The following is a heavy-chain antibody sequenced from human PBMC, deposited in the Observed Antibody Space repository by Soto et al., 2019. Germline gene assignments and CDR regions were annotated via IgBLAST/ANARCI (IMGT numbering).Heavy chain of an antibody. D-gene: IGHD2-2*01. CDR3: AKSASARPNRLAP. J-gene: IGHJ5*02. CDR1: GYPFTSYY. CDR2: INPSGGST. Sequence: ASVKVSCKASGYPFTSYYMHWVRQAPGQGLEWMGLINPSGGSTTYAQKFQGRVIMTRDTSTGTVYMELSSLRSEDTAVYYCAKSASARPNRLAPWAQGTLVTVSA. V-gene: IGHV1-46*01.